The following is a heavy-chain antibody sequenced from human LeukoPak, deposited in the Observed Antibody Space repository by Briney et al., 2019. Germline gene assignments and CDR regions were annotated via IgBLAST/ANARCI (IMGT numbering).Heavy chain of an antibody. J-gene: IGHJ4*02. V-gene: IGHV4-30-4*01. Sequence: PSRTLSLTCTVSGGSISSGDYYWSWIRQPPGKGLEWIGYIYYSGNTYYNPSLKSRVTISVDTSKNQFSLKLSSVTAADTAVYYCARLGAGPTYYDFWSGYSSFYFDYWGQGTLVTVSS. CDR1: GGSISSGDYY. D-gene: IGHD3-3*01. CDR3: ARLGAGPTYYDFWSGYSSFYFDY. CDR2: IYYSGNT.